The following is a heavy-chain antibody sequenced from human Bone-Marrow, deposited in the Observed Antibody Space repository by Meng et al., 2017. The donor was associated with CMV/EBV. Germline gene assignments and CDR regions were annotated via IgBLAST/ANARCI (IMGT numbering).Heavy chain of an antibody. CDR3: ARDSRYCSSTSCYILSGMDV. D-gene: IGHD2-2*02. CDR2: INPNSGGT. V-gene: IGHV1-2*02. CDR1: GYTFTGYY. J-gene: IGHJ6*02. Sequence: ASVKVSCKASGYTFTGYYMHWVRQAPGQGLEWMGWINPNSGGTNYAQKFQGRVTMTRDTSISTAYMELSRLRSDDTAVYYCARDSRYCSSTSCYILSGMDVWGQGTTVTFSS.